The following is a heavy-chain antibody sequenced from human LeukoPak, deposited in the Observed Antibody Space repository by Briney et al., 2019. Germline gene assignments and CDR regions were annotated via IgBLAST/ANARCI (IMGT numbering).Heavy chain of an antibody. Sequence: PGGSLRLSCAASGFTFSSYSMNWVRQAPGKGLEWVSYISSSSSTIYYADSVKGRFTISRDNAKNSLYLQMNSLRAEDTAVYYCARTGDWFYFDYWGQGTLVTVSS. J-gene: IGHJ4*02. CDR3: ARTGDWFYFDY. CDR1: GFTFSSYS. V-gene: IGHV3-48*04. CDR2: ISSSSSTI. D-gene: IGHD7-27*01.